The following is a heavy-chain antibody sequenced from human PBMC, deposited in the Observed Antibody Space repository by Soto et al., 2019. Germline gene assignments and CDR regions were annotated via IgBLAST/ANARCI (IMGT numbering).Heavy chain of an antibody. CDR1: VGTFTSTA. J-gene: IGHJ6*02. CDR3: ASSAGLDHLLNYSGLNV. V-gene: IGHV1-69*01. Sequence: QVLLVQSSAEVKKPGASVKVSCKASVGTFTSTAFSWVRQAPGQGLEWMGGIIPVLGTPNYAQKFQARLTVTADASTTTVHMELSSLRSDDTAVYYCASSAGLDHLLNYSGLNVWGQGTTVTVSS. D-gene: IGHD6-13*01. CDR2: IIPVLGTP.